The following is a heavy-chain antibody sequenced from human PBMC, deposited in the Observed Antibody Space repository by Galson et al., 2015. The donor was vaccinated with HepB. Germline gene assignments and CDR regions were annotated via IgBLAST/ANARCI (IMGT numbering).Heavy chain of an antibody. J-gene: IGHJ3*02. CDR3: ARGLNSRLHAFDI. CDR1: GDSVSSNSAA. Sequence: CAISGDSVSSNSAAWNWIRQSPSRGLEWLGRTYYRSKWYNDYAVSVKSRITINPDTSKNQSSLKLSSVTAADTAVYYCARGLNSRLHAFDIWGQGTMVTVSS. V-gene: IGHV6-1*01. D-gene: IGHD4-23*01. CDR2: TYYRSKWYN.